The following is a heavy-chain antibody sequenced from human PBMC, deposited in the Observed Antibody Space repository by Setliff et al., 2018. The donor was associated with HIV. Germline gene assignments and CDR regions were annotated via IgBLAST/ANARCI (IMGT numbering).Heavy chain of an antibody. CDR2: IYHSGST. J-gene: IGHJ6*02. D-gene: IGHD6-19*01. CDR3: ARRPAGAVAGGYGMDV. Sequence: SETLSSPALSLITPSVVLTTGAGSGTPPGKGLEWIGSIYHSGSTYYNPSLKSRVTISVDTSKNQFSLKLSSVTAADTAVYYCARRPAGAVAGGYGMDVWGQGTTVTV. CDR1: ITPSVVLTT. V-gene: IGHV4-38-2*01.